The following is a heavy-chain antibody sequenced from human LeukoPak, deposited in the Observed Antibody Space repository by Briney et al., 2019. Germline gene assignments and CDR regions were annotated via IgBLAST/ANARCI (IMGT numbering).Heavy chain of an antibody. CDR1: GYTFTSYG. CDR2: ISAYNGDT. J-gene: IGHJ6*03. D-gene: IGHD6-13*01. V-gene: IGHV1-18*01. Sequence: ASVKVSCKASGYTFTSYGINWVRQAPGQGLEWMGWISAYNGDTNYAQKLQGRVTMTTDTSTSTAYMELSSLRSEDTAVYYCARSPIAAAGTWYYYYYMDVWGKGTTVTISS. CDR3: ARSPIAAAGTWYYYYYMDV.